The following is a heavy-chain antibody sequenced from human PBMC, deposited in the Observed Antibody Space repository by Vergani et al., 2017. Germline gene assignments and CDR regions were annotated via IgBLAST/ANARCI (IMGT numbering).Heavy chain of an antibody. J-gene: IGHJ4*02. CDR3: ARLGGNTIFGVVIEYYFDY. V-gene: IGHV4-59*08. Sequence: QVQLQESGPGLVKPSETLSLTCTVSGGSISSYYWSWIRQPPGKGLEWIGYIYYRGSTNYNPSLKSRVTISVDTSKNQFSLKLSSVTAADTAVYYCARLGGNTIFGVVIEYYFDYWGQGTLVTVSS. CDR2: IYYRGST. D-gene: IGHD3-3*01. CDR1: GGSISSYY.